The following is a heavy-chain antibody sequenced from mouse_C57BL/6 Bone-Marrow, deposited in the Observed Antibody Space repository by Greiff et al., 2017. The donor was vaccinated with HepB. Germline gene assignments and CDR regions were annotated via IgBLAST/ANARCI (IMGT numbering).Heavy chain of an antibody. D-gene: IGHD2-4*01. V-gene: IGHV1-47*01. J-gene: IGHJ3*01. CDR2: FHPYNDDT. Sequence: VQLKESGAELVKPGASVKMSCKASGYTFTTYPIEWMKQNHGKSLEWIGNFHPYNDDTKYNEKFKGKATLTVEKSSSTVYLELSRLTSDDSAVYYCARRGNYDYDGAWFAYWGQGTLVTVSA. CDR3: ARRGNYDYDGAWFAY. CDR1: GYTFTTYP.